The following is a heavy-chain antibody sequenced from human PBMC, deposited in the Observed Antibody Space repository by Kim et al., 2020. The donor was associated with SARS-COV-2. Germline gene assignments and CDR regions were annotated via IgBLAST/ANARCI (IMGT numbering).Heavy chain of an antibody. D-gene: IGHD1-1*01. CDR1: GYTFTDYG. J-gene: IGHJ5*02. CDR3: AKDTTPREGRASWFDP. CDR2: ISPFNGNT. Sequence: ASVKVSCKASGYTFTDYGISWVRQAPGQGLEWMGWISPFNGNTNYAQKVQGRVAMTPDTSTNTASMELRSLRSDYTPGSYCAKDTTPREGRASWFDPW. V-gene: IGHV1-18*01.